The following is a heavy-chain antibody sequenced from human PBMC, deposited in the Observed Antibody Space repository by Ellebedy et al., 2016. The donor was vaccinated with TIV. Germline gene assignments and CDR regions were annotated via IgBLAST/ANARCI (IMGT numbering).Heavy chain of an antibody. Sequence: GGSLRLXXAASGFTFSTSTMSWVRQAPGKGLEWVSGIRVKAGSTNYADSVKGRFTISRDNSKNTLYLHMNSLRADDTAVYYCAKDRYYYGSGSQPLDYWGQGTLVTVSS. CDR2: IRVKAGST. V-gene: IGHV3-23*01. J-gene: IGHJ4*02. CDR1: GFTFSTST. D-gene: IGHD3-10*01. CDR3: AKDRYYYGSGSQPLDY.